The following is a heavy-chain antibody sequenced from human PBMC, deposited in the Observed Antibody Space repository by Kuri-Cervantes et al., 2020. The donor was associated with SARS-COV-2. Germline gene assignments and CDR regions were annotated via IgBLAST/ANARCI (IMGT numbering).Heavy chain of an antibody. D-gene: IGHD2-2*01. Sequence: SQTLSLTCAVSGYSISSGYYWGWIRQPPGKGLEWIGSIYHSGSTYYNPSLKSRVTISVDRSKNQFSLKLSSVTAADTAVYYCARRSGYCSSTSCYFFDYWGQGTLVTVSS. CDR2: IYHSGST. J-gene: IGHJ4*02. V-gene: IGHV4-38-2*01. CDR1: GYSISSGYY. CDR3: ARRSGYCSSTSCYFFDY.